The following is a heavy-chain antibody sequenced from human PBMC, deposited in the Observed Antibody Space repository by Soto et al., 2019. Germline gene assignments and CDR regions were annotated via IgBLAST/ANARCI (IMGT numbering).Heavy chain of an antibody. V-gene: IGHV1-18*01. CDR1: GYTFTSYC. Sequence: GASVKVSCKASGYTFTSYCVSWVRQAPGQGLEWMGWISAYNGNTNYAQKLQGRVTMTTDTSTSTAYMELRSLRSDDTAVYYCAILYRSVSYYRYCFYFWGQGTPVTVSS. CDR3: AILYRSVSYYRYCFYF. D-gene: IGHD1-26*01. J-gene: IGHJ4*01. CDR2: ISAYNGNT.